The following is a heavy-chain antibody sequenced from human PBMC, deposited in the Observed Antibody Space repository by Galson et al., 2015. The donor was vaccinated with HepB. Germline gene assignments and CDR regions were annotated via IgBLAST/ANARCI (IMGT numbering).Heavy chain of an antibody. CDR1: GGTFSSYA. CDR3: ATIRDYYDSSGPRPGMDV. CDR2: IIPILGIA. Sequence: SVKVSCKASGGTFSSYAISWVRQAPGQGPEWMGRIIPILGIANYAQKFQGRVTITADKSTSTAYMELSSLRSEDTAVYYCATIRDYYDSSGPRPGMDVWGQGTTVTVSS. V-gene: IGHV1-69*04. D-gene: IGHD3-22*01. J-gene: IGHJ6*02.